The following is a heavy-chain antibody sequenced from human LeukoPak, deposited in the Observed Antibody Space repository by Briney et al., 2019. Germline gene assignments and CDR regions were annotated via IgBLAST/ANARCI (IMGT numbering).Heavy chain of an antibody. CDR1: GFSFRDYT. J-gene: IGHJ4*02. D-gene: IGHD1/OR15-1a*01. CDR3: AKDSPSRTATTEVPVDY. CDR2: ISSSSTYI. Sequence: GGSLRLSCAASGFSFRDYTMNWVRQAPGKGLEWVASISSSSTYIYFANSVRGRFTISRDNAKNSLYLQMNCLRAEDTAVYYCAKDSPSRTATTEVPVDYWGQGTLVTISS. V-gene: IGHV3-21*01.